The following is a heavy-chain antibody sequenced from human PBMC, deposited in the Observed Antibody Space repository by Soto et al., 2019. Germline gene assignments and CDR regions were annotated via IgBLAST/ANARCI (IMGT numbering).Heavy chain of an antibody. Sequence: ASVKVSCKASGDTFTANYIHGVGQSPGQGFDWMGWINPKSGGTKYPQKFQGRVTMTRDTSLSTVYMTLTRLTSDDTAVYYCARDLAKGGGSAGFDYWGQGTLVTVS. CDR3: ARDLAKGGGSAGFDY. J-gene: IGHJ4*02. CDR2: INPKSGGT. CDR1: GDTFTANY. V-gene: IGHV1-2*02. D-gene: IGHD1-26*01.